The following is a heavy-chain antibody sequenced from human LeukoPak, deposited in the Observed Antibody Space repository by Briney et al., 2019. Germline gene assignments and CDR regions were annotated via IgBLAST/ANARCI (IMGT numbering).Heavy chain of an antibody. J-gene: IGHJ3*02. CDR3: ARRAEWFSWTRLDAFDI. V-gene: IGHV1-69*13. CDR2: FNDIYCTT. CDR1: GGSLENFA. D-gene: IGHD3-3*01. Sequence: GASVKVSCKASGGSLENFAISWVRQAPGQGPEWMGGFNDIYCTTNNAQNVQGRVTITVDDSTNIAYLDLSSLRSDDTALYYCARRAEWFSWTRLDAFDIWGQGTMVTVSS.